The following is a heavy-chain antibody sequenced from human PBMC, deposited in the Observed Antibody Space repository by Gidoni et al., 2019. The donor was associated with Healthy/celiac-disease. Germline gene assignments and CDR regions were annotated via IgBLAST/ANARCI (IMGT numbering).Heavy chain of an antibody. V-gene: IGHV4-38-2*01. J-gene: IGHJ5*02. Sequence: HVQLQESGPGLVTPSETLSLTCAVSGYSISSGYYWGWIRQPPGKGLEWIGSIYHSGSTSYNPSLKSRVTISVDTSKNQFSLKLSSVTAADTAVYYCARLISTVTNWFDPWGQGTLVTVSS. CDR3: ARLISTVTNWFDP. CDR1: GYSISSGYY. D-gene: IGHD4-17*01. CDR2: IYHSGST.